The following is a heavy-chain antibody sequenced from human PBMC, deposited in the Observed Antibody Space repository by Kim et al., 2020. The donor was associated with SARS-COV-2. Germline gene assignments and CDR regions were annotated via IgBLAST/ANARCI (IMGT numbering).Heavy chain of an antibody. CDR3: ARGLGENYYNDWWTFDY. Sequence: GGSLRLSCVASGFTFNTYAMHWVRQAPGKGLEWVAALSYNGGNVYSADSVKARFTISRDNSKNTVYLQMNSLRTEDTAIYYCARGLGENYYNDWWTFDYWGRGTLVTVSS. D-gene: IGHD3-10*01. V-gene: IGHV3-30-3*01. CDR1: GFTFNTYA. J-gene: IGHJ4*02. CDR2: LSYNGGNV.